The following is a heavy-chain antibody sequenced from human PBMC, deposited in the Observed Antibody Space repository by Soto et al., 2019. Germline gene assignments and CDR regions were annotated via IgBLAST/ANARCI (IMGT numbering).Heavy chain of an antibody. V-gene: IGHV3-64D*06. Sequence: LRLSCSASGFTFNSYAMHWVRQAPGKGLEFVSAISSYGADTYYADSVKGRFAISRDNSKNTLYLQMSSLRAEDTALYYCVKEGYMRSDWYGQFDSWGQGALVTVSS. CDR3: VKEGYMRSDWYGQFDS. D-gene: IGHD6-19*01. CDR2: ISSYGADT. CDR1: GFTFNSYA. J-gene: IGHJ4*02.